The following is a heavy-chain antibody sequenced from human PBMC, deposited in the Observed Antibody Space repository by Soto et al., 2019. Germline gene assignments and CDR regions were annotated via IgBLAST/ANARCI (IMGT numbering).Heavy chain of an antibody. CDR1: GFSFSNAW. CDR3: TTSTGSGWYAFDY. V-gene: IGHV3-15*01. Sequence: TGGSLRLSCAASGFSFSNAWMSWVRQAPGKGLEWVGRIKSKTDGGTTDYAAPVKGRFTISRDDSKNTLYLQMNSLKTEDTAVYYCTTSTGSGWYAFDYWGQGTLVTVSS. J-gene: IGHJ4*02. D-gene: IGHD6-19*01. CDR2: IKSKTDGGTT.